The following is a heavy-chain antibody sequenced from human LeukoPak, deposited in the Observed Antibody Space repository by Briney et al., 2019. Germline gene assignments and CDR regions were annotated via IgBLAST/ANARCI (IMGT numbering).Heavy chain of an antibody. J-gene: IGHJ3*02. D-gene: IGHD1-14*01. Sequence: GGSLRLSCAASGFTFSEYRMTWVRQAPGKGLECISYISRSSSTIYYADSVQGRFTISRDDAKNSLYLQMNSLREEDTAVYYCARAPDDAFDIWGQGTRVTVSS. CDR2: ISRSSSTI. CDR3: ARAPDDAFDI. V-gene: IGHV3-48*02. CDR1: GFTFSEYR.